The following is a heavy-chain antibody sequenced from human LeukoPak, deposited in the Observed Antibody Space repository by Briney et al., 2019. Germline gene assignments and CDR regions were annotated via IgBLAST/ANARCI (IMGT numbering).Heavy chain of an antibody. J-gene: IGHJ5*02. Sequence: ASVKVSCKASGYTFTDYYRHWVRQAPGRGLEWMGWINPNSGGTNYAQKFQGRVTMTRDTSISTAYMELSRLRSDDTAVYYCARGAVAGTRLNWFDPWGQGTLVTVSS. D-gene: IGHD6-19*01. CDR3: ARGAVAGTRLNWFDP. CDR2: INPNSGGT. CDR1: GYTFTDYY. V-gene: IGHV1-2*02.